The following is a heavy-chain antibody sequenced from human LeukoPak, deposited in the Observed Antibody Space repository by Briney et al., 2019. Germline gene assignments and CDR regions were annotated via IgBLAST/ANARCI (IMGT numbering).Heavy chain of an antibody. CDR3: ARERDGYRNRQYYFDY. Sequence: ASVKVSCKASGYTFTSYGISWVRQAPGQGLEWMGWISAYNGNTNYAQKLQGRVTMTTDTSTSTAYMELRSLRSDDTAVYYCARERDGYRNRQYYFDYWGQGTLVTVSS. D-gene: IGHD5-24*01. J-gene: IGHJ4*02. CDR2: ISAYNGNT. V-gene: IGHV1-18*01. CDR1: GYTFTSYG.